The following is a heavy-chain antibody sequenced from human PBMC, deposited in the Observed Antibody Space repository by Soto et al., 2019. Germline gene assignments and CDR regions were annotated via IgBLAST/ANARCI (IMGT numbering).Heavy chain of an antibody. V-gene: IGHV1-69*02. CDR1: GGTFRNYP. J-gene: IGHJ4*02. CDR3: ARGPLVVLNYFES. Sequence: QVQLVQSGTEVKKPGSSVKVSCKASGGTFRNYPINWVRQAPGQGLEWMGSIFPLTEIPYYAQNFQARLTISADKSTSTAYMEFSSLTSDDTAMYFCARGPLVVLNYFESWGQVTLVTVSS. CDR2: IFPLTEIP.